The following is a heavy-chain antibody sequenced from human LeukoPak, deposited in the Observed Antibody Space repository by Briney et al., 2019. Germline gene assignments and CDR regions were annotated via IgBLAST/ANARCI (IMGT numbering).Heavy chain of an antibody. J-gene: IGHJ4*02. CDR1: GYTFTSYY. D-gene: IGHD6-19*01. V-gene: IGHV1-46*01. CDR3: ARVRGAGLFDY. CDR2: INPSGGST. Sequence: ASVKVSCKASGYTFTSYYMHWVRQAPGQGLEWMGIINPSGGSTSYAQKFQGRVTMTRDMSTSTVYMELSSLRSDDTAVYYCARVRGAGLFDYWGQGTLVTVSS.